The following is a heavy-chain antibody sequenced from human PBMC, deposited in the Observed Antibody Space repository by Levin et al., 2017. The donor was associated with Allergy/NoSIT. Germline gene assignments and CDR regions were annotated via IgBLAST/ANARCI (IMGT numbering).Heavy chain of an antibody. CDR3: AKEDGFRLGELPPSGY. CDR2: ISYDGSNK. J-gene: IGHJ4*02. CDR1: GFTFSSYG. V-gene: IGHV3-30*18. D-gene: IGHD3-16*01. Sequence: LSGGSLRLSCAASGFTFSSYGMHWVRQAPGKGLEWVAVISYDGSNKYYADSVKGRFTISRDNSKNTLYLQMNSLRAEDTAVYYCAKEDGFRLGELPPSGYWGQGTLVTVSS.